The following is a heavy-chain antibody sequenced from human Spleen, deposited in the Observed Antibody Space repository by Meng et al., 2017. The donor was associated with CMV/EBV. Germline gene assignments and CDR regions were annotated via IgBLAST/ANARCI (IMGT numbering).Heavy chain of an antibody. V-gene: IGHV3-11*06. J-gene: IGHJ6*02. CDR1: GFVFSDFY. D-gene: IGHD1-26*01. CDR2: ISSSSSYI. CDR3: ARTGLSGSYYYYYGMDV. Sequence: GGSLRLSCAASGFVFSDFYMTWIRQAPGKGLEWVSSISSSSSYIYYADSVKGRFTISRDNAKNSLYLQMNSLRAEDTAVYYCARTGLSGSYYYYYGMDVWGQGTTVTVSS.